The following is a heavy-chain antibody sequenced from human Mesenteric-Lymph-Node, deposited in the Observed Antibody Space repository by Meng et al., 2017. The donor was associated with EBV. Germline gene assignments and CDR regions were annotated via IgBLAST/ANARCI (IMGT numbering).Heavy chain of an antibody. D-gene: IGHD6-13*01. J-gene: IGHJ4*02. CDR3: AIAPKLAAAGKTGDY. CDR1: GYTFTGYY. CDR2: INPNSGGT. V-gene: IGHV1-2*06. Sequence: QVQLVQSGAEVXXXXXSVKVSXXXSGYTFTGYYMHWVRQAPGQGLEWMGRINPNSGGTNYAQKFQGRVAMTRDTSTSTAYMELSRLRSDDTAVYYCAIAPKLAAAGKTGDYWGQGTLVTVSS.